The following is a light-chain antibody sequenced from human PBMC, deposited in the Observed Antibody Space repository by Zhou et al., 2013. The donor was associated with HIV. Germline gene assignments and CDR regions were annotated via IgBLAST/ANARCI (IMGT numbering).Light chain of an antibody. CDR1: QSISNW. Sequence: DIQMTQSPSTLSASVGDRVTITCRASQSISNWLAWYQQKPGKAPKFLMYKASSLESGVPSRFSGSGSGTEFTLTISSLQPDDLATYYCQQYDSYPLTFGGGPRWRSN. CDR2: KAS. J-gene: IGKJ4*01. CDR3: QQYDSYPLT. V-gene: IGKV1-5*03.